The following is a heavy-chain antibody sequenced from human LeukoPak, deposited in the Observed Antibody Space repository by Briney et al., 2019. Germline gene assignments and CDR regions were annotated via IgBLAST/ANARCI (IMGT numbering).Heavy chain of an antibody. V-gene: IGHV1-69*01. D-gene: IGHD3-22*01. Sequence: SVKVSCKASGGTFSSYAISWVRQAPGQGLEWMGGIIPIFGTANYAQKFQGRVTITADESTSTAYMELSSLRPEDTAVYYCARDRDYDSSGYYKNYFDYWGQGTLVTVSS. J-gene: IGHJ4*02. CDR3: ARDRDYDSSGYYKNYFDY. CDR1: GGTFSSYA. CDR2: IIPIFGTA.